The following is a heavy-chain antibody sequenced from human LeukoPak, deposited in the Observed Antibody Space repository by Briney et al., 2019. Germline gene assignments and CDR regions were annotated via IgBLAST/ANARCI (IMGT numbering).Heavy chain of an antibody. D-gene: IGHD6-13*01. CDR3: ARSTFSSNWNL. CDR1: GGTTGSDY. V-gene: IGHV4-59*08. Sequence: NPSETLSLTCNVSGGTTGSDYWSWIRQPPGKGLEWIAYVYYSGVTSYSPSLKGRVAISIDTSKNQFSPNLSSVTAADTAVYYCARSTFSSNWNLWGQGTLVTVSS. CDR2: VYYSGVT. J-gene: IGHJ4*02.